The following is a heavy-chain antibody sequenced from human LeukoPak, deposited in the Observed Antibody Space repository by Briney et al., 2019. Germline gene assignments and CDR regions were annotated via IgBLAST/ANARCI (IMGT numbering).Heavy chain of an antibody. CDR3: ARHNLRTAAAGTDY. CDR2: IYHSGST. D-gene: IGHD6-13*01. CDR1: GYSISSGYY. V-gene: IGHV4-38-2*01. J-gene: IGHJ4*02. Sequence: SETLSLTCAVSGYSISSGYYWGWIRQPPGKALEWIGSIYHSGSTYYNPSLKSRVTISVDTSKNQFSLKLSSVTAADTAVYYCARHNLRTAAAGTDYWGQGTLVTVSS.